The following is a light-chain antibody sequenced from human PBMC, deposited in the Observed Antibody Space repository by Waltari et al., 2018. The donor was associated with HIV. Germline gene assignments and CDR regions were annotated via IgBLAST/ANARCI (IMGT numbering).Light chain of an antibody. CDR3: CSYAGSPTFVI. CDR1: SSDIGSYNL. V-gene: IGLV2-23*02. J-gene: IGLJ2*01. Sequence: QSALTQPASVSGSLGQSISISCTGTSSDIGSYNLVSWYQQYPGKAPKVIIYDVNKWPSGVSHRFSGFKAANTASLTISGLQAEDEADYYCCSYAGSPTFVIFGGGTKVIVL. CDR2: DVN.